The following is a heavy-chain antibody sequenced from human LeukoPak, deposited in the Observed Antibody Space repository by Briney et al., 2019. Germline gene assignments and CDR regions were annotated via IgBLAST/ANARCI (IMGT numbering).Heavy chain of an antibody. J-gene: IGHJ4*02. V-gene: IGHV1-3*01. CDR2: INAGNGNT. CDR1: GGTFSSYA. D-gene: IGHD6-19*01. Sequence: GASVKVSCKASGGTFSSYAISWVRQAPGQRLEWMGWINAGNGNTKYSQKFQGRVTITRDTSASTAYMELSSLRSEDTAVYYCARLPYSSGWSPDYWGQGTLVTVSS. CDR3: ARLPYSSGWSPDY.